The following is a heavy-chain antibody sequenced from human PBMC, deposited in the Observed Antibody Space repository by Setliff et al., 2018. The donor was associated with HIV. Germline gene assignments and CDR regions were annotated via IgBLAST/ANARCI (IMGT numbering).Heavy chain of an antibody. Sequence: GGSLRLSCAASVFTFNNYGMNWVRQAPGKGLEWVAFIRYDGSQKYYVDSVKGRFTISRDNSKNTLYLQMNSLRVEDTAVYYCAKGNDYYYYYYMDVWGKGTTVTVSS. CDR2: IRYDGSQK. J-gene: IGHJ6*03. CDR1: VFTFNNYG. V-gene: IGHV3-30*02. CDR3: AKGNDYYYYYYMDV.